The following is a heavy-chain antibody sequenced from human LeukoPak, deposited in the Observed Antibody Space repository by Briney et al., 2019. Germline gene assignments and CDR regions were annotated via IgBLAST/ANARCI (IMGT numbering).Heavy chain of an antibody. CDR3: ASGYYDSGAYYWEGYYYYGMDV. V-gene: IGHV3-21*01. CDR2: ISRNSTYI. D-gene: IGHD3-22*01. J-gene: IGHJ6*02. Sequence: GGSLRLSCTTSGFTFNTYSMNWVRQAPGKGLEWVSSISRNSTYIFYADSVKGRFTMSRDNAKNSLYLQMNSLRAEDTAVYYCASGYYDSGAYYWEGYYYYGMDVWGQGTTVTVSS. CDR1: GFTFNTYS.